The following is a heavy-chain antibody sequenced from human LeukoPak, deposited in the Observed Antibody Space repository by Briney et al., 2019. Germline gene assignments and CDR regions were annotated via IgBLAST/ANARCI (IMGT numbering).Heavy chain of an antibody. Sequence: SETLSLTCAVYGGSFSGYYWSWIRQPPGKGLDWIGEINHSGSTNYNPSLKSRVTISVDTSKNQFSLKLSSVTAADTAVYYCARHSSGWYGYYFDYWGQGTLVTVSS. CDR1: GGSFSGYY. CDR2: INHSGST. D-gene: IGHD6-19*01. CDR3: ARHSSGWYGYYFDY. J-gene: IGHJ4*02. V-gene: IGHV4-34*01.